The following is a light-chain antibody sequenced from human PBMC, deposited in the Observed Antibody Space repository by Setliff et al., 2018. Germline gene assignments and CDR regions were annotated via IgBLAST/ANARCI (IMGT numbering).Light chain of an antibody. Sequence: QSALAQPASVSGSPGQSITISCTGTSSDVGAYNYVSWYQQHPGKAPKLLISDVSYRPSGVSHRCSGSKSGNTASLTISWLQAEDEADYYCSSYTTSSLRVFGGGTKVTVL. V-gene: IGLV2-14*03. CDR1: SSDVGAYNY. J-gene: IGLJ3*02. CDR2: DVS. CDR3: SSYTTSSLRV.